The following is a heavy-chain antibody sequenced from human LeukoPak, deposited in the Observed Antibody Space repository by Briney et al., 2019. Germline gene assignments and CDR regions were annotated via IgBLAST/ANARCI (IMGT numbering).Heavy chain of an antibody. CDR1: GFTFSSYG. V-gene: IGHV3-30*18. D-gene: IGHD2-2*02. J-gene: IGHJ4*02. CDR2: ISYDGSNK. CDR3: AKETRQYQLLYGYFDY. Sequence: PGGSLRLSCAASGFTFSSYGMHWVRQAPGKGLEWVAVISYDGSNKYYADPVKGRFTISRDNSKNTLYLQMNSLRAEDTAVYYCAKETRQYQLLYGYFDYWGQGTLVTVSS.